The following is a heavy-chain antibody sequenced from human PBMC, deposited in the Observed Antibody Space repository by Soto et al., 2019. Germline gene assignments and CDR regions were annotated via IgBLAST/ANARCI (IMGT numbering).Heavy chain of an antibody. J-gene: IGHJ4*02. CDR2: IYYSGST. V-gene: IGHV4-31*03. D-gene: IGHD3-22*01. CDR1: GGSISSGGYY. CDR3: AREVYYYDSSGYYKGGNYYFDY. Sequence: SETLSLTCTVSGGSISSGGYYWSWIRQHPGKGLEWIGYIYYSGSTYYNPSLKSRVTISVDTSKNQFSLKLSSVTAADTAVYYCAREVYYYDSSGYYKGGNYYFDYWGQGTLVTVSS.